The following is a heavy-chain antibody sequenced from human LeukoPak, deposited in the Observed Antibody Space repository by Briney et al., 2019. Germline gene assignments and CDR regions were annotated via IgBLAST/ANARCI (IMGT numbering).Heavy chain of an antibody. D-gene: IGHD3-10*01. J-gene: IGHJ4*02. Sequence: GASVKVSCKASGYTFTSYYMHWVRQAPGQGLEWMGIINPFGGSTTYAQKFQGRVTMTRDTSTSTVYMELSSLRSEDTAVYYCARDHEYYYGSGSYYPGWCDYWGQGTLVTVSS. CDR2: INPFGGST. CDR3: ARDHEYYYGSGSYYPGWCDY. CDR1: GYTFTSYY. V-gene: IGHV1-46*01.